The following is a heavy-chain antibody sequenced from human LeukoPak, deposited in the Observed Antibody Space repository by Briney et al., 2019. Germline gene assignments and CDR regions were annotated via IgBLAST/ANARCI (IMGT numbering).Heavy chain of an antibody. CDR1: GFTFSSYA. Sequence: PGGSLRLSCAASGFTFSSYAMSWVPHGPRKGLECVSAICGIGGSTYYADYVKGRIAISRDNSRDTMYLQMKKLRAENTEVYYGDKGSKDYAGGSYYFDYWGQGTLVTVSS. J-gene: IGHJ4*02. V-gene: IGHV3-23*01. D-gene: IGHD3-16*01. CDR3: DKGSKDYAGGSYYFDY. CDR2: ICGIGGST.